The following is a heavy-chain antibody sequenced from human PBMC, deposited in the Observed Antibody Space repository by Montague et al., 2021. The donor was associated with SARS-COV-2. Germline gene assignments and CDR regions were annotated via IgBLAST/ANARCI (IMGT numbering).Heavy chain of an antibody. Sequence: SETLSLTCAVYGGPFSKYYWSWIRQPPGKGLEWIGESTHRGSTNYNPSXXSRVTVSVDTSKNQFSLKLSSVTAADTAVFYCARSREEFTSIAVIITDGMHYSDSWGQGTLVTVSS. CDR3: ARSREEFTSIAVIITDGMHYSDS. J-gene: IGHJ4*02. CDR2: STHRGST. V-gene: IGHV4-34*01. D-gene: IGHD3-22*01. CDR1: GGPFSKYY.